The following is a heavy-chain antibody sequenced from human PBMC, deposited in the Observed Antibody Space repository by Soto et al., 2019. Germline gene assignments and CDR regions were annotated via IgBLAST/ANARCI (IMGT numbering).Heavy chain of an antibody. CDR2: IIPIFGTA. J-gene: IGHJ4*02. Sequence: SVKVSCKASGGTFSSYAISWVRQAPGQGLEWMGGIIPIFGTANYAQKFQGRVTITADESTSTAYMELSSLRSEDTAVYYCARGGDYDILTGYYLGPYYFDYWGQGTLVTVSS. CDR3: ARGGDYDILTGYYLGPYYFDY. CDR1: GGTFSSYA. D-gene: IGHD3-9*01. V-gene: IGHV1-69*13.